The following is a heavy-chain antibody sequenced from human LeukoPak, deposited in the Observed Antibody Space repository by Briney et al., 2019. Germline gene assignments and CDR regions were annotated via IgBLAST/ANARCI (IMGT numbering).Heavy chain of an antibody. CDR1: GYSFTSYW. J-gene: IGHJ6*03. Sequence: GESLKISCKGSGYSFTSYWIGWVRQIPGKGLEWMGIIYPGDSDTRYSPSFQGQVTISADKSISTAYLQWSSLKASDTAMYYCARSHYYGSGSYGYYYYMDVWGKGTTVTISS. CDR3: ARSHYYGSGSYGYYYYMDV. D-gene: IGHD3-10*01. CDR2: IYPGDSDT. V-gene: IGHV5-51*01.